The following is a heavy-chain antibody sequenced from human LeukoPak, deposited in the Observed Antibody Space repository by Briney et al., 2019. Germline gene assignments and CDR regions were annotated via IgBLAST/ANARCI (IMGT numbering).Heavy chain of an antibody. Sequence: ASVKVSCKASGNTFSVYIYSWGRQAPGQGLEWMGGIIPMDGTSKNRQKFQDRVTVTADASTSTVYLEVSSLRSEDTAVYYCATYDILTGFDIWGQGTLVTVSS. D-gene: IGHD3-9*01. CDR3: ATYDILTGFDI. CDR2: IIPMDGTS. CDR1: GNTFSVYI. V-gene: IGHV1-69*13. J-gene: IGHJ4*02.